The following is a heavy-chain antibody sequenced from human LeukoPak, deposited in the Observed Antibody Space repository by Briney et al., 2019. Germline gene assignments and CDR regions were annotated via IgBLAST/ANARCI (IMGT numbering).Heavy chain of an antibody. CDR3: AREPINDSGYFDY. D-gene: IGHD1-1*01. CDR2: IYSDGST. J-gene: IGHJ4*02. CDR1: GFIVSGDF. V-gene: IGHV3-53*01. Sequence: SGGSLRLSCAASGFIVSGDFMSWVRQAPGKGLEWVSVIYSDGSTYYADSVKGRFTISRDNSKNTLDLQMTGLRAEDTAVYYCAREPINDSGYFDYWGQGTLVTVSS.